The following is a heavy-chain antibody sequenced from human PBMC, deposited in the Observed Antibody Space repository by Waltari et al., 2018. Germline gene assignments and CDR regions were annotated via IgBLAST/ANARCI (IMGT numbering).Heavy chain of an antibody. J-gene: IGHJ5*02. CDR1: AGSLRPNTHN. D-gene: IGHD1-1*01. CDR3: AGLGRISSNWERSYWFDP. V-gene: IGHV4-39*01. Sequence: QLQLQESGPGLVKPSETLSLTCPVPAGSLRPNTHNWGGIRQPPGKGLEWIGTVYYSGSTSYNMSLKSRVTISVDTSKNQFYLDLNSVTAADTAVYYCAGLGRISSNWERSYWFDPWGQGTLVTVSS. CDR2: VYYSGST.